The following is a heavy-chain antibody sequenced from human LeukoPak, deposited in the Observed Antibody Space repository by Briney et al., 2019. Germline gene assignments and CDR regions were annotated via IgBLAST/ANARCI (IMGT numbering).Heavy chain of an antibody. V-gene: IGHV6-1*01. CDR3: ARSHYYGMDV. CDR1: GDSVSSNSAS. CDR2: TLYRSKWYN. J-gene: IGHJ6*02. Sequence: PSQTPSLTCAISGDSVSSNSASWNWIRRSPSRGLEWLGKTLYRSKWYNDYAVSVKSRITINPDTSKNQFSLQLNSVTPEDTAVYYCARSHYYGMDVWGQGTTVTVAS.